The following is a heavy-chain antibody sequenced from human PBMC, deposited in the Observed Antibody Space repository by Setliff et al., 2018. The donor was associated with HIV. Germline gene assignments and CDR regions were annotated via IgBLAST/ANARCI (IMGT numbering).Heavy chain of an antibody. CDR2: IDYSGSA. J-gene: IGHJ4*02. CDR3: AREGKTAMVTKYDY. V-gene: IGHV4-31*03. D-gene: IGHD5-18*01. Sequence: PSETLSLTCTVSGGSVNSATYYWSWIRQHPGKGLEWIGYIDYSGSAFYNPSLKSRITISVDTSKNQFSLRMKSVTAADTAMYYCAREGKTAMVTKYDYWGQGAMVTVPQ. CDR1: GGSVNSATYY.